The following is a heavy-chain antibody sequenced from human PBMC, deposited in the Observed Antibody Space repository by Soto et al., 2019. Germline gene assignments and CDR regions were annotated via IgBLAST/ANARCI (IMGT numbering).Heavy chain of an antibody. J-gene: IGHJ4*02. CDR3: TKPSSGWADSFDY. Sequence: ESGGGLVQPGGSLRLSCAASGFTFSSFAMSWVRQAPGKGLEWVSAISGGGGNTYYADSVKGRFTISRDNSKNTLYLQMNSLRAEDTAVYYCTKPSSGWADSFDYWGQGTLVTVSS. CDR2: ISGGGGNT. CDR1: GFTFSSFA. V-gene: IGHV3-23*01. D-gene: IGHD6-19*01.